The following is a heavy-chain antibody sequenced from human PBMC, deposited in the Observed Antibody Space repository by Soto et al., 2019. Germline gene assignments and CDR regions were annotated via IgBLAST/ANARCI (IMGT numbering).Heavy chain of an antibody. CDR1: GGSFSGYY. Sequence: SETLSLTCAVYGGSFSGYYWSWIRQPPGKGLEWIGEINHSGSTNYNPSLKSRVTISVDTSKNQFYLKLSSVTAADTAVYYCARGGVAGTGNAFDIWGQGTMVTVSS. CDR3: ARGGVAGTGNAFDI. V-gene: IGHV4-34*01. D-gene: IGHD6-19*01. J-gene: IGHJ3*02. CDR2: INHSGST.